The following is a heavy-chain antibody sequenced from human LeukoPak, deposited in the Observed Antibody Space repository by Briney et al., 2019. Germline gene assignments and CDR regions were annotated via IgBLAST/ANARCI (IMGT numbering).Heavy chain of an antibody. CDR2: INSDGSST. V-gene: IGHV3-74*01. D-gene: IGHD6-13*01. CDR1: GFTFSSYW. CDR3: ARGRAAAGHFDL. J-gene: IGHJ4*02. Sequence: RTGQSLRLSCAASGFTFSSYWMPWVRQAPGKGLVWVSRINSDGSSTSYADSVKGRFTISRDNAKNTLYLQMNSLRAEDTAVYYCARGRAAAGHFDLWGQGTLVTVSS.